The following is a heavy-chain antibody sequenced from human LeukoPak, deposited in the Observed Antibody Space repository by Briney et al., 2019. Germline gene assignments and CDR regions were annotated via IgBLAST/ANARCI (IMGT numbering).Heavy chain of an antibody. D-gene: IGHD3-9*01. CDR2: IYSGGST. Sequence: PGGSLRLSCAASGFTVSSNYMSWVRQAPGKGLEWVSVIYSGGSTYYADSVKGRFTISRDNSKNTLYLQMNSLRAEDTAVYYCARVRYFDWLMSGDAFDIWGQGTMVTVSS. J-gene: IGHJ3*02. CDR3: ARVRYFDWLMSGDAFDI. CDR1: GFTVSSNY. V-gene: IGHV3-53*01.